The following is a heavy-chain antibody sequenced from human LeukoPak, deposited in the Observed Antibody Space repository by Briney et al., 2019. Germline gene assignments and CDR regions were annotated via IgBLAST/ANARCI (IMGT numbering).Heavy chain of an antibody. V-gene: IGHV3-33*01. CDR3: ARDRGNWSGSGGIDV. CDR1: GFTFSSYA. Sequence: GGSLRLSCAASGFTFSSYAMHWVRQAPGKGLEWVAVIWYDGSNKYYADSVKGRFTISRDNSKNTLYLQMNSLRAKDTAVYYCARDRGNWSGSGGIDVWGQGTTVTVSS. CDR2: IWYDGSNK. J-gene: IGHJ6*02. D-gene: IGHD3-3*01.